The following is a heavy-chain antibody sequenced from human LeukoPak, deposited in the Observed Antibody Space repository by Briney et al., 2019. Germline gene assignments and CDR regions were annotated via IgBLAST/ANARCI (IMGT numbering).Heavy chain of an antibody. CDR3: AREVSSSGPYDY. J-gene: IGHJ4*02. CDR2: ISSSSSYI. V-gene: IGHV3-21*01. Sequence: PGGSLRLSSAASGFTFSSYSMNWVRQAPGKGLEWVSSISSSSSYIYYADSVKGRFTISRDNAKNSLYLQMNSLRAEDTAVYYCAREVSSSGPYDYWGQGTLVTVSS. CDR1: GFTFSSYS. D-gene: IGHD6-6*01.